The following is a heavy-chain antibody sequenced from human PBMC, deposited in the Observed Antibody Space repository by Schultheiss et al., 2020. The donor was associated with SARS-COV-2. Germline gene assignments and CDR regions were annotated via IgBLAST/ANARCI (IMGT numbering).Heavy chain of an antibody. D-gene: IGHD6-6*01. Sequence: SETLSLTCAVYGGSFSGYYWSWIRQPPGKGLEWIGYIYYSGSTYYNPSLKSRVTISVDTSKNQFSLKLSSVTAADTAVYYCARGRDRIAARLVVNYYYYGMDVWGQGTTVTVSS. V-gene: IGHV4-34*01. CDR3: ARGRDRIAARLVVNYYYYGMDV. CDR2: IYYSGST. CDR1: GGSFSGYY. J-gene: IGHJ6*02.